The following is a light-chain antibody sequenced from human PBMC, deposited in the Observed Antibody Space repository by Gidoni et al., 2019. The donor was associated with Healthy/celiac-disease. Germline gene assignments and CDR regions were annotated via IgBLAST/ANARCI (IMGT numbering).Light chain of an antibody. J-gene: IGKJ5*01. CDR2: DAS. CDR3: QQRSNSPIT. Sequence: EIVLTHSPATLSLSPGERATLSCRASQSVRSYLAWYQQKPGQAPRLLIYDASNRATGIPARFSGSGSGTDFTLTISSLEPEDFAVYYCQQRSNSPITFGQGTRLEIK. V-gene: IGKV3-11*01. CDR1: QSVRSY.